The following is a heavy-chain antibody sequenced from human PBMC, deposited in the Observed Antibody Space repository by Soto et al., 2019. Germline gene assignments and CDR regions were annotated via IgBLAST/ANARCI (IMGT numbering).Heavy chain of an antibody. D-gene: IGHD2-2*03. V-gene: IGHV3-7*05. J-gene: IGHJ5*02. CDR1: GFTFSSYW. Sequence: PGGSLRLSCAASGFTFSSYWMSWVRQAPGKGLEWVANIKQDGSEKYYVDSVKGRFTISRDNAKDSLYLQMNSLRAEDTAVYYCARERLGIVVVPAARHPNWFDPWGQGTLVTVSS. CDR2: IKQDGSEK. CDR3: ARERLGIVVVPAARHPNWFDP.